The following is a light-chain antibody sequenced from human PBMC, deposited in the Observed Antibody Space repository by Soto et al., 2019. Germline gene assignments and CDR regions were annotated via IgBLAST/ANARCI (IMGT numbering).Light chain of an antibody. V-gene: IGLV1-36*01. CDR3: AVWGDTFHGVI. Sequence: QSVLTQPPSVSAAPRQKVTISCSGGSSNIGNNAVNWYQQVPGQAPTLVMYDDNVLPSGVSDRFSGSESGTSASLTISNLPSEDEADYSCAVWGDTFHGVIFGGGTKLTV. CDR2: DDN. J-gene: IGLJ2*01. CDR1: SSNIGNNA.